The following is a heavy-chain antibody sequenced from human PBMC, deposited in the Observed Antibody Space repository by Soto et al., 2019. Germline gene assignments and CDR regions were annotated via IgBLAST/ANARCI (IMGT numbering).Heavy chain of an antibody. V-gene: IGHV3-30*03. CDR3: AGEVGNHVPYYYGMDV. CDR1: EFTFNTYA. J-gene: IGHJ6*02. Sequence: QAQLVESGGGVVQPGRSLRLSCAASEFTFNTYAMHWVRQAPGTGLAGVAVIAYDGNDKYYAYCVKGRFTLSRDNSKNALYLQMNTVAPEDTAMYYCAGEVGNHVPYYYGMDVWGQGTKFTVSS. D-gene: IGHD1-26*01. CDR2: IAYDGNDK.